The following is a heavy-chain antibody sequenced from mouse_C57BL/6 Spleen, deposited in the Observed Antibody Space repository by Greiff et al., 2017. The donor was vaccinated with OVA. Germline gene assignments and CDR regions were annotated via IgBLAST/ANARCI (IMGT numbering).Heavy chain of an antibody. J-gene: IGHJ1*03. Sequence: QVQLQQSGAELVKPGASVKISCKASGYAFSSYWMNWVKQRPGKGLEWIGQIYPGDGDTNYNGKFKGKATLTADKSSSTAYMQLSSLTSEDSAVYFCARYEVGQGYFDVWGTGTTVTVSS. CDR3: ARYEVGQGYFDV. V-gene: IGHV1-80*01. CDR1: GYAFSSYW. CDR2: IYPGDGDT. D-gene: IGHD3-3*01.